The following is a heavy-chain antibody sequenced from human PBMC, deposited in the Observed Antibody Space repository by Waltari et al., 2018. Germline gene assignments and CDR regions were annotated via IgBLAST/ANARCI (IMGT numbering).Heavy chain of an antibody. CDR1: GFDFSIYG. J-gene: IGHJ5*01. CDR3: ARGVFDS. V-gene: IGHV3-21*01. CDR2: VSGTTSYR. Sequence: DVQLVESGGGLVKPGGSPRLSCGASGFDFSIYGMNWVRQSPGKGLEWVALVSGTTSYRYYADSVKGRFTVSRDNAKTTVYLQMDNLRVEDTAVYYCARGVFDSWGQGTLVTVSS.